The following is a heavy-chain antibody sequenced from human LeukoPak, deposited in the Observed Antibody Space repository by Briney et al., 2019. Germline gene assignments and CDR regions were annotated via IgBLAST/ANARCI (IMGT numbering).Heavy chain of an antibody. J-gene: IGHJ6*03. CDR2: IYTSGST. D-gene: IGHD3-16*01. CDR3: ARDHPGVAWGDYYMDV. CDR1: GGSISSGSYC. V-gene: IGHV4-61*02. Sequence: RASETLSLTCTVSGGSISSGSYCWSWIRQPAGKGLEWIGRIYTSGSTNYNPSLKSRVTISVDTSKNQFSLKLSSVTAADTAVYYCARDHPGVAWGDYYMDVWGKGTTVTVSS.